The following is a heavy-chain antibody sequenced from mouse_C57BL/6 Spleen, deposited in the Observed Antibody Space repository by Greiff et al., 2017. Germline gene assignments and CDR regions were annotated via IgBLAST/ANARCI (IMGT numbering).Heavy chain of an antibody. CDR1: GYSFTGYY. Sequence: EVQLQQSGPELVKPGASVKISCKASGYSFTGYYMNWVKQSPEKSLEWIGEINPSTGGTTYNQKFKAKATLTVDKSSSTAYMQLKSLTSEDSAVYYCARGDCNYVEFAYWGQGTLVTVSA. J-gene: IGHJ3*01. CDR3: ARGDCNYVEFAY. CDR2: INPSTGGT. D-gene: IGHD2-1*01. V-gene: IGHV1-42*01.